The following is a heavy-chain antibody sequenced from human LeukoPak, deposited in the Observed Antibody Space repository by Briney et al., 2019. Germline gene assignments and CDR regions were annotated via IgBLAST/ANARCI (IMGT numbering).Heavy chain of an antibody. CDR3: ARNYDILTGQYYFDY. CDR1: GFTFSGYS. D-gene: IGHD3-9*01. CDR2: ISSSSSTI. J-gene: IGHJ4*02. V-gene: IGHV3-48*04. Sequence: PGGSLRLSCAASGFTFSGYSMNWVRQAPGKGLEWVSYISSSSSTIYYADSVEGRFTISRDNAKNSLYLQMNSLRAEDTAVYYCARNYDILTGQYYFDYWGQGTLVTVSS.